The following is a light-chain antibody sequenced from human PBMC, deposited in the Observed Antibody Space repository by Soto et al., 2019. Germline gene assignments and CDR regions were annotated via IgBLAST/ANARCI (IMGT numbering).Light chain of an antibody. V-gene: IGLV1-40*01. CDR2: GNT. CDR3: QSYDSSLSGLV. Sequence: QSVLTQSPSVSGAPGQRVTISCTGSSSNIGTNYDVHWYQQFPGRAPKLLIYGNTNRPSGVPDRFSASKSGTSASLAITGLQADDEAEYYCQSYDSSLSGLVFGGGTKLTVL. J-gene: IGLJ3*02. CDR1: SSNIGTNYD.